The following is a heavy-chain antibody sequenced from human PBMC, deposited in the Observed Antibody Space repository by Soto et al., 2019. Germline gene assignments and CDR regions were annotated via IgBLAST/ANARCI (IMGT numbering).Heavy chain of an antibody. CDR1: GFTFRNSE. Sequence: GGSLRLSCAGSGFTFRNSEMFWVRQAPGKGLEWVSKINYSGSNIYYSKSVKGRFTISRDNAKNSLYLQMNSLTDEDTAIYYCASEALCGADCYFFEYWGPGTLVTVSS. V-gene: IGHV3-48*03. CDR2: INYSGSNI. CDR3: ASEALCGADCYFFEY. J-gene: IGHJ4*02. D-gene: IGHD2-21*02.